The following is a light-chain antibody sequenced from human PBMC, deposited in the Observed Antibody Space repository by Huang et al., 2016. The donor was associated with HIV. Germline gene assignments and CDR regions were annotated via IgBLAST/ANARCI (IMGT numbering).Light chain of an antibody. CDR3: LQVYNYPFT. Sequence: AIQMTQSPSSLSASVGDRVTITCRASQGIGNDLGWYQQKPGKTPKLLIYAASNSQTGGPSRFSGSGSDTDFTLTISSLQPEDFATYYCLQVYNYPFTFGPGTKVDIK. CDR1: QGIGND. CDR2: AAS. J-gene: IGKJ3*01. V-gene: IGKV1-6*01.